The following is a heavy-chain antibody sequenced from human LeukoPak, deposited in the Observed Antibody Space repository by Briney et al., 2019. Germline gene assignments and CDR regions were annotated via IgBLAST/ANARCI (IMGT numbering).Heavy chain of an antibody. CDR3: ARGLSGWFFDY. J-gene: IGHJ4*02. Sequence: SETLSLTCTVSGGSISSGGYYWSWIRQHPGKGLEWIGYVYYSGSTYYNPSLKSRVTISVDTSKNQFSLKLSSVTAADTAVYYCARGLSGWFFDYWGQGTLVTVSS. CDR1: GGSISSGGYY. CDR2: VYYSGST. D-gene: IGHD6-19*01. V-gene: IGHV4-31*03.